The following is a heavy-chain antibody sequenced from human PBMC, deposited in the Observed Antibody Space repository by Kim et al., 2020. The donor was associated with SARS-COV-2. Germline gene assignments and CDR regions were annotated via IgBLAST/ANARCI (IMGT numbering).Heavy chain of an antibody. CDR3: AKEATNGGNPNWFDP. CDR1: GGTFSSYA. Sequence: SVKVSCKASGGTFSSYAISWVRQAPGQGLEWMGGIIPIFGTANYAQKFQGRVTITADESTSTAYMELSSLRSEDTAVYYCAKEATNGGNPNWFDPWGQGTLVTVSS. J-gene: IGHJ5*02. D-gene: IGHD2-8*01. CDR2: IIPIFGTA. V-gene: IGHV1-69*13.